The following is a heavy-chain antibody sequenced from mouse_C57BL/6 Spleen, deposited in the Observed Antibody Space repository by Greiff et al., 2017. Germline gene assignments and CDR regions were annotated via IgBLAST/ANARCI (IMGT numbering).Heavy chain of an antibody. J-gene: IGHJ4*01. V-gene: IGHV5-12*01. CDR2: ISNGGGST. D-gene: IGHD1-1*01. CDR3: ARHIPYYYCSSLYAMDY. Sequence: EVQLVESGGGLVQPGGSLKLSCAASGFTFSDYYMYWVRQTPEKRLEWVAYISNGGGSTYYPDTVKGRFTISRDNSKNTLYLQMSRLKSEDTAMYYCARHIPYYYCSSLYAMDYWGQGTSVTVSS. CDR1: GFTFSDYY.